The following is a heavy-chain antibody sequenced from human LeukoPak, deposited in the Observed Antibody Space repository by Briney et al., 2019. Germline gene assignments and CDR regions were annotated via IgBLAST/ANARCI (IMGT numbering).Heavy chain of an antibody. CDR3: ARDRGYSGYDGLDY. D-gene: IGHD5-12*01. CDR1: GFTFSNYA. V-gene: IGHV3-30-3*01. Sequence: PGGSLRLSCAASGFTFSNYAMHWVRQAPGKGLEWVAVISYDGSNKYDADSVKGRFTISRDNSKNTLYLQMNSLRAEDMAVYYCARDRGYSGYDGLDYWGQGTLVTVSS. CDR2: ISYDGSNK. J-gene: IGHJ4*02.